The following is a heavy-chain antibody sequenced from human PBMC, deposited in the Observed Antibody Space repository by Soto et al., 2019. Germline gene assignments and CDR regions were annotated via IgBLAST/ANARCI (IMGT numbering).Heavy chain of an antibody. CDR3: ASGVLLWFGPRRAGGMDV. Sequence: PSETLSLTCAVYGGSFSGYYWSWIREPPGKGLEWIGEINHSGSTNYNPSLKSRVTISVDTSKNQFSLKLSSVTAADTAVYYCASGVLLWFGPRRAGGMDVWGQGTTVTVSS. V-gene: IGHV4-34*01. CDR1: GGSFSGYY. CDR2: INHSGST. D-gene: IGHD3-10*01. J-gene: IGHJ6*02.